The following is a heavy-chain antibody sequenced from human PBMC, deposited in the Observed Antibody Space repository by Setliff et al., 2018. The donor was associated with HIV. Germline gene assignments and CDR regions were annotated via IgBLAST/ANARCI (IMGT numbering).Heavy chain of an antibody. V-gene: IGHV4-31*03. CDR3: AGFSYNFWVYRFDH. CDR1: GGSTASGGYY. CDR2: IYYSGST. D-gene: IGHD3-3*01. J-gene: IGHJ4*02. Sequence: SETLSLTCSVSGGSTASGGYYWSWIRQHPGKGLEYIGYIYYSGSTYYNPSLKSRVTMSIDTSTQQFFLNVTSVTAADTAVYYCAGFSYNFWVYRFDHWGQGALVTAPQ.